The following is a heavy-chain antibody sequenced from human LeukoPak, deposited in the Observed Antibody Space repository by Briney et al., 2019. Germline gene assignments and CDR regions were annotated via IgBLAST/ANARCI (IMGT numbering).Heavy chain of an antibody. CDR1: GYTFTSYG. CDR3: ARDIAVAGDY. V-gene: IGHV1-2*02. Sequence: ASVKVSCKASGYTFTSYGISWVRQAPGQGLEWMGWMNPNSGGTNYAQKFQGRVTMTRDTSISTAYMELSRLRSDDTAVYYCARDIAVAGDYWGQGTLVTVSS. CDR2: MNPNSGGT. D-gene: IGHD6-19*01. J-gene: IGHJ4*02.